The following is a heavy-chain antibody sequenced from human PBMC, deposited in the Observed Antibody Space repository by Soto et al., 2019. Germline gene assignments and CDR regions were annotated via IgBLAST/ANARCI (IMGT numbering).Heavy chain of an antibody. D-gene: IGHD4-17*01. Sequence: QVQLVQSGAEVKKPGASEKVSCKASGYTFTSYYMHWVRQAPGQGLEWMGIINPSGGSTSYAQKFQGRVTMTRDTSTSTVYMELSSLRSEDTAVYYCARQGATVTTSGFWGQGTLVTVSS. CDR1: GYTFTSYY. CDR2: INPSGGST. V-gene: IGHV1-46*03. J-gene: IGHJ4*02. CDR3: ARQGATVTTSGF.